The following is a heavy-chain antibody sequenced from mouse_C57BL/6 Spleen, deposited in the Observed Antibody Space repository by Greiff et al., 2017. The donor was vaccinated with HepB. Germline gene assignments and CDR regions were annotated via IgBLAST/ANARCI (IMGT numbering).Heavy chain of an antibody. V-gene: IGHV1-26*01. CDR2: INPNNGGT. J-gene: IGHJ4*01. CDR1: GYTFTDYY. D-gene: IGHD3-1*01. Sequence: EVQLQQSGPELVKPGASVKISCKASGYTFTDYYMNWVKQSHGKSLEWIGDINPNNGGTSYNQKFKGKATLTVDKSSSTAYMELRSLTSEDSAVYYCARVGPLGAMDYWGQGTSVTVSS. CDR3: ARVGPLGAMDY.